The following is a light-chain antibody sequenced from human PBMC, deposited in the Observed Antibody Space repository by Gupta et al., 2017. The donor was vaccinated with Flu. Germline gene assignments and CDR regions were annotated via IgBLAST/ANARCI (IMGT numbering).Light chain of an antibody. J-gene: IGKJ2*01. Sequence: DSQLTQSPSSLSASVGYRVTIPCRASQSVNNFLNWYQQKPGTAPKLLIYRASGLQSGVPSRFSGSGSGTDYTLSITSLQPDDFAAYYCQQTKNTPYAFGQGTKLEI. CDR1: QSVNNF. CDR3: QQTKNTPYA. V-gene: IGKV1-39*01. CDR2: RAS.